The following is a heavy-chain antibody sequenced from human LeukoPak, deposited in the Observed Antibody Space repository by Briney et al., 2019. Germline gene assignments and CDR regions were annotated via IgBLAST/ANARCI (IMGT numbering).Heavy chain of an antibody. CDR1: GFTFSSYS. CDR2: IYSGGST. V-gene: IGHV3-53*01. Sequence: GGSLRLSCAASGFTFSSYSMNWVRQAPGKGLEWVSVIYSGGSTYYADSVKGRFTISRDNSKNTLYLQMNSLRAEDTAVYYCAREAFGAYYYYGMDVWGQGTTVTVSS. J-gene: IGHJ6*02. CDR3: AREAFGAYYYYGMDV. D-gene: IGHD3-16*01.